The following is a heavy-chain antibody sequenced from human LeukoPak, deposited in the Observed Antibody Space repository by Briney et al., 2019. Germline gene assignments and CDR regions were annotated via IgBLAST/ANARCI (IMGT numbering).Heavy chain of an antibody. CDR1: GFTFSSYA. V-gene: IGHV3-48*01. CDR3: ARDVDYYDSSGPYYFDY. D-gene: IGHD3-22*01. J-gene: IGHJ4*02. Sequence: PGGSLRLSCAASGFTFSSYAMNWVRQAPGKGLEWVSYISSSSSTIYYADSVKGRFTISRDNAKNSLYLQMNSLRAEDTAVYYCARDVDYYDSSGPYYFDYWGQGTLVTVSS. CDR2: ISSSSSTI.